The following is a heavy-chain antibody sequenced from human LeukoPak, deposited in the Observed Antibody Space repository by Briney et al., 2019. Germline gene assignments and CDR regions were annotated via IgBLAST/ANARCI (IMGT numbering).Heavy chain of an antibody. D-gene: IGHD4-23*01. V-gene: IGHV4-39*02. CDR3: AREMGVVTAHGIDV. Sequence: SETLSLTCIVSGGSISSISSNNYHWGWIRQPPGKGLEWIGSNSGSTYYNPSLKSRVTISVDTSKNQFSLKLSSVTAADTALYYCAREMGVVTAHGIDVWGQGTTVTVSS. CDR1: GGSISSISSNNYH. CDR2: NSGST. J-gene: IGHJ6*02.